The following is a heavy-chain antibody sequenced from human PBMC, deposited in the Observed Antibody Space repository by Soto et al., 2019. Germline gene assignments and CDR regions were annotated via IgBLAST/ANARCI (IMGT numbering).Heavy chain of an antibody. CDR2: ISGSGGTT. CDR3: VKFLVIAVAAAFDI. Sequence: PGGSLRLSCAASGFTFRNYAMTWVRQAPGKGLEWVSHISGSGGTTYYADSVKGRFTISRDNSKNTLYLQMSSLRAEDTAVYYCVKFLVIAVAAAFDIWGQGTMVTVSS. V-gene: IGHV3-23*01. CDR1: GFTFRNYA. J-gene: IGHJ3*02. D-gene: IGHD6-19*01.